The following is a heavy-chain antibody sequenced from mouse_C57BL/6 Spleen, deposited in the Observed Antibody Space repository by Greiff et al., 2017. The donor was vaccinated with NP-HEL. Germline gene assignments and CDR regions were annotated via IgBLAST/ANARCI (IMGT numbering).Heavy chain of an antibody. V-gene: IGHV3-6*01. CDR2: ISYDGSN. D-gene: IGHD1-1*01. Sequence: ESGPGLVKPSQSLSLTCSVTGYSITSGYYWNWIRQFPGNKLEWMGYISYDGSNNYNPSLKNRISITRDTSKNQFFLKLNSVTTEDTATYYCAREGNYYGSGDYFDYGGQGTTLTVSS. J-gene: IGHJ2*01. CDR1: GYSITSGYY. CDR3: AREGNYYGSGDYFDY.